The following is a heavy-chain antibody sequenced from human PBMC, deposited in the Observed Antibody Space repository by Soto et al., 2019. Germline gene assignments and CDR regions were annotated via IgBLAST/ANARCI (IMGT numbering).Heavy chain of an antibody. CDR2: ISAYNGNT. J-gene: IGHJ4*02. CDR1: GYTFTSYG. V-gene: IGHV1-18*01. D-gene: IGHD2-15*01. CDR3: ARRKLGYCSGGSCYTSFDY. Sequence: ASVKVSCKASGYTFTSYGISWVRQAPGQGLEWMGWISAYNGNTNYAQKLQGRVTMTTDTSTSTAYMELRSLRSDDTAVYYCARRKLGYCSGGSCYTSFDYWGQGTLVTVSS.